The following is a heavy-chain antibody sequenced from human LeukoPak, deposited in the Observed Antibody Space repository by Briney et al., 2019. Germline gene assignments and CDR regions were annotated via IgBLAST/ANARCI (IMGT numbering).Heavy chain of an antibody. V-gene: IGHV5-51*01. Sequence: PGESLKISCKGSGYTFTSHWIGWVRQMPGKGLEWMGIIYPGDSDTRYSPSFQGQVTISADKSISTAYLQWGSLKASDTAIYYCARLGYCSSASCYYGMDVWGQGTTVIVSS. CDR3: ARLGYCSSASCYYGMDV. J-gene: IGHJ6*02. CDR1: GYTFTSHW. CDR2: IYPGDSDT. D-gene: IGHD2-2*01.